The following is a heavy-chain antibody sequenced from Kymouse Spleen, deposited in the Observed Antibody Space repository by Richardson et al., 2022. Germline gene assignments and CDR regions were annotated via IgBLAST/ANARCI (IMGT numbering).Heavy chain of an antibody. J-gene: IGHJ5*02. D-gene: IGHD6-6*01. Sequence: QVQLVESGGGVVQPGRSLRLSCAASGFTFSSYGMHWVRQAPGKGLEWVAVIWYDGSNKYYADSVKGRFTISRDNSKNTLYLQMNSLRAEDTAVYYCARGIAARPDWFDPWGQGTLVTVSS. CDR1: GFTFSSYG. V-gene: IGHV3-33*01. CDR3: ARGIAARPDWFDP. CDR2: IWYDGSNK.